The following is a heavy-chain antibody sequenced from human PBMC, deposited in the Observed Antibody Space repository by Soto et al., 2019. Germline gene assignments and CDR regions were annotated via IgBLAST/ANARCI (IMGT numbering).Heavy chain of an antibody. CDR2: IIPIFGTA. J-gene: IGHJ6*02. V-gene: IGHV1-69*01. Sequence: QVQLVQSGAEVKKPGSSVKVSCKASGGTFSSYAISWVRQAPGQGLEWMGGIIPIFGTANYAQKFQGRVTITADESTSTAYMERSSLRSEDTAVYYCARGGYCSGGSCYRGLIAGGMDVWGQGTTATVSS. D-gene: IGHD2-15*01. CDR3: ARGGYCSGGSCYRGLIAGGMDV. CDR1: GGTFSSYA.